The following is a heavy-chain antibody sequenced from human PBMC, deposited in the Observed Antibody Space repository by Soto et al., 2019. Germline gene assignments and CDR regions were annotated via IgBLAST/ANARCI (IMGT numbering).Heavy chain of an antibody. CDR3: ARDRVAVAGTFDY. J-gene: IGHJ4*02. D-gene: IGHD6-19*01. CDR1: VGSISSGGYY. CDR2: IYYSGST. V-gene: IGHV4-31*03. Sequence: SETLSLTCTVSVGSISSGGYYWSWIRQHPGKGLEWIGYIYYSGSTYYNPSLKSRVTISVDTSKNQFYLKLSSVTAADTAVYYCARDRVAVAGTFDYWGQGTLVTVSS.